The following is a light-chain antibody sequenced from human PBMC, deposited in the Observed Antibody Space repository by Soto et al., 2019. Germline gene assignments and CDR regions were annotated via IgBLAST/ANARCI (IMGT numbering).Light chain of an antibody. CDR2: EVS. V-gene: IGLV2-14*01. CDR1: SXDVGDYTS. Sequence: QSALTQPASVSGSPGQSISISCTGPSXDVGDYTSVSWFQQHPGKAPKLMIYEVSNRPSGVSNRFSGSKSANTASLTISGLQAEDEADYYCTSYTSSTTLYVFGTGTKVTVL. J-gene: IGLJ1*01. CDR3: TSYTSSTTLYV.